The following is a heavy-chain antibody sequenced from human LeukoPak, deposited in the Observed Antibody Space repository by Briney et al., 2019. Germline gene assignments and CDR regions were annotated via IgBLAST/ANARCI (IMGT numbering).Heavy chain of an antibody. CDR2: IYISGSGST. V-gene: IGHV4-4*07. CDR3: ARSIIAAAREYYMDV. Sequence: PSETLSLTCTVSGGSISSYYWSWIRQPAGKGLEWIGRIYISGSGSTNYNPSLKSRVTISVDTSKNQFSLKLSSVTAADTAVYYCARSIIAAAREYYMDVWGKGTTVTVSS. D-gene: IGHD6-13*01. CDR1: GGSISSYY. J-gene: IGHJ6*03.